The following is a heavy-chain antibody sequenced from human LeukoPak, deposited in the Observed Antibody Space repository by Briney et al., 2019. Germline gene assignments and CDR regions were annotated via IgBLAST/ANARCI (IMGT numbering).Heavy chain of an antibody. J-gene: IGHJ4*02. V-gene: IGHV3-30*18. CDR2: ISNDGNNK. Sequence: GMSLRLSCAASGFPFSTYGMHWVRQAPGKGLEWVAAISNDGNNKFYADSVKGRFIISRDNPKNTMNLQMNSLRAEDTAVYYCAKGGGVIGRSYYFDYWGQGTLVTVSS. D-gene: IGHD2-8*02. CDR1: GFPFSTYG. CDR3: AKGGGVIGRSYYFDY.